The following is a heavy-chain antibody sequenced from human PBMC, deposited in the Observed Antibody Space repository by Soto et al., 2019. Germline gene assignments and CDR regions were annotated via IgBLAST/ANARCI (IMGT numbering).Heavy chain of an antibody. Sequence: PGGSLRLSCAASGFTFSSYWMSWVRQAPGKGLEWVANIKQDGSEKYYVDSVKGRFTISRDNAKNSLYLQMNSLRAEDTAVYYCARVKGSGWYYFDYWGQGTLVTVSS. CDR2: IKQDGSEK. V-gene: IGHV3-7*03. CDR3: ARVKGSGWYYFDY. CDR1: GFTFSSYW. J-gene: IGHJ4*02. D-gene: IGHD6-19*01.